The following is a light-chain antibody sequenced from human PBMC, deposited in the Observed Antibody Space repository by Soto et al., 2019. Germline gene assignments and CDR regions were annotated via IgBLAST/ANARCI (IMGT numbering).Light chain of an antibody. Sequence: QSALTQPPSVSGSPGQSVTISCTGTSSDVGSYNRVSWYQQPPGTAPKVMIYDVSNRPSGVPDRFSGSKSGNTASLTISGLQAEDESDYYCRSYTSISTYVFGTGNKVTVL. V-gene: IGLV2-18*02. CDR2: DVS. J-gene: IGLJ1*01. CDR1: SSDVGSYNR. CDR3: RSYTSISTYV.